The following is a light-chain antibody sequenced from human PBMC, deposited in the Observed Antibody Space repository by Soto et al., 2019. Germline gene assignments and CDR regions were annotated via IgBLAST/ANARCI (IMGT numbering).Light chain of an antibody. V-gene: IGKV1-33*01. J-gene: IGKJ4*01. CDR1: HGISKS. CDR3: QQYDNLP. CDR2: GAS. Sequence: DIPMTQSPSSLSASVGERVTITCEASHGISKSLNWCQQKPGKAPNLLISGASNLETGVPSRFRGSGSGTDFTFTISSLQPKASAAYYCQQYDNLPVGGGTKVEIK.